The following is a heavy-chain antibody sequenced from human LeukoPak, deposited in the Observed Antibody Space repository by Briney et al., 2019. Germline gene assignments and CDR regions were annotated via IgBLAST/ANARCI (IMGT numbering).Heavy chain of an antibody. J-gene: IGHJ4*02. CDR3: ARGRASYSSCDY. V-gene: IGHV3-66*01. CDR2: IYSGGST. CDR1: GFTVSSNY. Sequence: GGSLRLTCAASGFTVSSNYMSWVGQAPGKGLERVSVIYSGGSTYYADSVKGRFTTSRDNSKNTLYLQMNSLRAEDTAVYYCARGRASYSSCDYWGQGTLVTVSS. D-gene: IGHD6-6*01.